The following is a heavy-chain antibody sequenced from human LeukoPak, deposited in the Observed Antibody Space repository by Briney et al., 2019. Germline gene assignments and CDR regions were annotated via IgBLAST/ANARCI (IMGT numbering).Heavy chain of an antibody. CDR2: IYYSGST. V-gene: IGHV4-59*08. Sequence: SETLSLTCTVSGGSISSYYWSWIRQPPGKGLEWIGYIYYSGSTNYNPSLKSRVTISVDTSKNQFSLKLSSVTAADTAVYYCARWDEDIARPPRGMDVWGQGTTVTVSS. CDR1: GGSISSYY. J-gene: IGHJ6*02. D-gene: IGHD2-15*01. CDR3: ARWDEDIARPPRGMDV.